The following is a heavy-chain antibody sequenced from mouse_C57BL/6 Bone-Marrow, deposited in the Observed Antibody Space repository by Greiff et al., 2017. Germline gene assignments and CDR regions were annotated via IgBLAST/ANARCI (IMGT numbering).Heavy chain of an antibody. CDR1: GYTFTSYG. CDR2: IYPRGGNT. J-gene: IGHJ4*01. CDR3: ARKPYCPFYAMDY. Sequence: VQLQQSGAELARPGASVKLSCKASGYTFTSYGISWVKQRPGQGLEWIGEIYPRGGNTYYNEKFKGKATLTADKSSSTAYMELRSLTSEDSAVYFCARKPYCPFYAMDYWGQGTSVTVSS. V-gene: IGHV1-81*01.